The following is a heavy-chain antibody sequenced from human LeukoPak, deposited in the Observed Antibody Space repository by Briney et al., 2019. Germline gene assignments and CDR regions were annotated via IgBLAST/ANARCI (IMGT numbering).Heavy chain of an antibody. V-gene: IGHV1-46*01. CDR1: GGTFSSYA. CDR3: ARASCDY. CDR2: INPSGGST. Sequence: ASVKVSCKASGGTFSSYAISWVRQAPGQGLEWMGIINPSGGSTSYAQKFQGRVTITRDTSASTAYMELSSLRSEDTAVYYCARASCDYWGQGTLVTVSS. J-gene: IGHJ4*02.